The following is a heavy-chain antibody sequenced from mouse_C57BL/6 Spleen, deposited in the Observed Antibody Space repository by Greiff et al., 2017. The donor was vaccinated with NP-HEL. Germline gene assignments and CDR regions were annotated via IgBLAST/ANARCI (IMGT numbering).Heavy chain of an antibody. V-gene: IGHV1-80*01. CDR1: GYAFSSYW. J-gene: IGHJ2*01. CDR2: IYPGNGDT. CDR3: ARGDTTVVAHFDD. Sequence: VQLQQSGAELVKPGASVKISCKASGYAFSSYWMNWVKQRPGQGLEWIGQIYPGNGDTNYNGKFKGKATLTADKSSSTAYMQLSSLTSEDSAVYYCARGDTTVVAHFDDWGQGTTLTVSS. D-gene: IGHD1-1*01.